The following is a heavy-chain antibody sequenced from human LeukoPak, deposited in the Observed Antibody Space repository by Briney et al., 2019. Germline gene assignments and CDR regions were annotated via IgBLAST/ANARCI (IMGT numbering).Heavy chain of an antibody. CDR3: ARALYGDPIDY. D-gene: IGHD4-17*01. V-gene: IGHV1-46*01. Sequence: ASVKVSCKASGYTFTSYYMHWVRQAPGQGLEWMGIINPSGGSSSYAQKFQGRVTMTRDTSTSTVYMELSSLRSEDTAVYYCARALYGDPIDYWGQGTLVTVSS. CDR1: GYTFTSYY. J-gene: IGHJ4*02. CDR2: INPSGGSS.